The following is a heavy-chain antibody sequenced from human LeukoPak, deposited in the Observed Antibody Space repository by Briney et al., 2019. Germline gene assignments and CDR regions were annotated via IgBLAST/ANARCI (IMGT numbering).Heavy chain of an antibody. CDR3: AREERPYGSGSYYLGALYYYYYMDV. Sequence: SQTLSLTCAVSGGSISSGGYSWSWIRQPPGKGLEWIGYIYYSGSTYYNPSLKSRVTISVDTSKNQFSLKLSSVIAADTAVYYCAREERPYGSGSYYLGALYYYYYMDVWGKGTTVTVSS. V-gene: IGHV4-30-4*07. D-gene: IGHD3-10*01. CDR1: GGSISSGGYS. CDR2: IYYSGST. J-gene: IGHJ6*03.